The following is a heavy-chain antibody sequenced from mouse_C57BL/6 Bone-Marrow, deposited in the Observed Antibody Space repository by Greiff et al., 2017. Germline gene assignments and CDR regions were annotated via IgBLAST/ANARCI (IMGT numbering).Heavy chain of an antibody. CDR1: GYAFSSSW. J-gene: IGHJ4*01. D-gene: IGHD1-1*01. Sequence: QVHVKQPGPELEKPGASVKISCKASGYAFSSSWMNWVKQRPGKGLEWIGRIYPGDGDTNYNGKFKGKDTLTADKSSSTAYMQLSSLTSEDSAVYFCTRREYYGNSYYAMDYWGQGTSVTVSS. CDR3: TRREYYGNSYYAMDY. V-gene: IGHV1-82*01. CDR2: IYPGDGDT.